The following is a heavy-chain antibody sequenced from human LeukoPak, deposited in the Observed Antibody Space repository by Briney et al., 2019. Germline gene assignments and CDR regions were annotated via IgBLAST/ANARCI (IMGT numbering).Heavy chain of an antibody. J-gene: IGHJ4*02. Sequence: GGSLRLSCAASGFTFSSYWMSWVRQAPGKGLEWVANIKQDGSEKYYVDSVKGRFTISRDNAKNSLYLQMSSLRAEDTAVYYCARADDGSYEYYFDYWGQGTLVTVSS. CDR3: ARADDGSYEYYFDY. D-gene: IGHD1-26*01. V-gene: IGHV3-7*01. CDR1: GFTFSSYW. CDR2: IKQDGSEK.